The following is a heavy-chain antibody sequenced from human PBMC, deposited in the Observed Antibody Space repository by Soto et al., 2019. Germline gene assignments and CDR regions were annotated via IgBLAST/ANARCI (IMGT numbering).Heavy chain of an antibody. CDR3: ARGGGYYYDSSGSPNYYYGMDV. D-gene: IGHD3-22*01. V-gene: IGHV1-69*01. J-gene: IGHJ6*02. CDR2: IIPIFGTA. Sequence: QVQLVQSGAEVKKPGSSVKVSCKASGGTFSSYAISWVRQAPGQGLEWMGGIIPIFGTANYAQKFQGRVTITADEYTSTAYMELSSLRSEDTAVYYCARGGGYYYDSSGSPNYYYGMDVWGQGTTVTVSS. CDR1: GGTFSSYA.